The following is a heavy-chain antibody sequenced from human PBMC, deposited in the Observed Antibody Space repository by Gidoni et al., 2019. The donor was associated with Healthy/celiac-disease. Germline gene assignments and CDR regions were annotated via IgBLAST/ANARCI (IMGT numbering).Heavy chain of an antibody. CDR3: ASYYYDSSGPYHVYFDY. CDR1: GFTFSSYS. J-gene: IGHJ4*02. CDR2: ISSISSTI. Sequence: EVQLVESGGGLVQPGGSLSLSSAASGFTFSSYSMNWVRQAPGKGLEWVSYISSISSTIYYADSVKGRFTISRDNAKNSLYLQMNSLRAEDTAVYYCASYYYDSSGPYHVYFDYWGQGTLVTVSS. D-gene: IGHD3-22*01. V-gene: IGHV3-48*04.